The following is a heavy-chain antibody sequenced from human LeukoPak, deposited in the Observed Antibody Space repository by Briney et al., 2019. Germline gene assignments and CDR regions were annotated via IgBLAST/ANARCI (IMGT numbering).Heavy chain of an antibody. J-gene: IGHJ4*02. CDR2: IWYDGSNK. CDR3: ARDGRGDILTGYFD. D-gene: IGHD3-9*01. Sequence: PGGSLRLSCAASGFTFSSYGMHWVRQAPGRGLEWVAVIWYDGSNKYYADSVKGRFTISRDNSKNTLYLQINSLRAEDTAVYYCARDGRGDILTGYFDWGQGTLVTVSS. V-gene: IGHV3-33*01. CDR1: GFTFSSYG.